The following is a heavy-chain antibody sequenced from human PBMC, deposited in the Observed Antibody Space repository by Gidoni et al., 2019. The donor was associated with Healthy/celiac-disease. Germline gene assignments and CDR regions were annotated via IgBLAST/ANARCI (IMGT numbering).Heavy chain of an antibody. CDR3: TTRGRRAELELDPDY. Sequence: EVQLVESGGGLVKPGGSLRLSCAASGFTFSNAWMSWVRQAPGKGLEWVGRIKSKTDGGTTDYAAPVKGRFTISRDDSKNTLYLQMNSLKTEDTAVYYCTTRGRRAELELDPDYWGQGTLVTVSS. D-gene: IGHD1-1*01. V-gene: IGHV3-15*01. J-gene: IGHJ4*02. CDR1: GFTFSNAW. CDR2: IKSKTDGGTT.